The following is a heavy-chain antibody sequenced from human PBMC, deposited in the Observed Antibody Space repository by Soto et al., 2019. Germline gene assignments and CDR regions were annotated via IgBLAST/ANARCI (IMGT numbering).Heavy chain of an antibody. CDR3: AKWGYCSGGSCYGFDY. D-gene: IGHD2-15*01. CDR1: GFTFSSYA. CDR2: ISGSGGST. Sequence: GGSLRLSCAASGFTFSSYAMSWVRQAPGKGLEWVSAISGSGGSTYYADSVKGRFTISRDNSKNTLYLQMNSLRAEDTAVYYCAKWGYCSGGSCYGFDYWGQGTLVTVSS. V-gene: IGHV3-23*01. J-gene: IGHJ4*02.